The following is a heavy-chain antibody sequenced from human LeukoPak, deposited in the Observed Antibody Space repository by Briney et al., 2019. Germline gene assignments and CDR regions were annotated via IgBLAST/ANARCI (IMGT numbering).Heavy chain of an antibody. V-gene: IGHV4-34*01. CDR2: INHSGST. CDR3: VRDRDGSHDY. D-gene: IGHD1-26*01. J-gene: IGHJ4*02. CDR1: GGSLSGYL. Sequence: SETLSLTCAVYGGSLSGYLWTWIRQPPGKGLEWIGEINHSGSTNYSPSLKSRVTMSLDTSKNQFFLKLTSVTAADTAVYYCVRDRDGSHDYWGQGTQVTVSS.